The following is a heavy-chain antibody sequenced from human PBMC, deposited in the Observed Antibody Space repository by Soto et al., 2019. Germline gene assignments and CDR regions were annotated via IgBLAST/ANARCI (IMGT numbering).Heavy chain of an antibody. Sequence: PSETLSLTCTVSGGSISSGGYYWSWIRQHPGKGLEWIGYIYYSGSTYYNPSLKSRVTISVDTSKNQFSLKLSSLTAADTAVYFGAGGGMVRGFDAFDIWGQGTMVTVSS. CDR2: IYYSGST. V-gene: IGHV4-31*03. D-gene: IGHD3-10*01. CDR3: AGGGMVRGFDAFDI. J-gene: IGHJ3*02. CDR1: GGSISSGGYY.